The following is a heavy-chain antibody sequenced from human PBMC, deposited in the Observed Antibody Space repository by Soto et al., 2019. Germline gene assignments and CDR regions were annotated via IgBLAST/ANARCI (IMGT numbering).Heavy chain of an antibody. V-gene: IGHV3-23*01. J-gene: IGHJ5*02. CDR2: ISGSGGST. CDR3: AKGQAIFGVVTLNRFDP. Sequence: EVQLLESGGGLVQPGGSLRLSCAASGFTFSSYAMSWVRQAPGKGLEWVSAISGSGGSTYYADSVKGRFTISRDNSKNTLYLQMNSLRAEDTAVYYCAKGQAIFGVVTLNRFDPWGQGTLVTVSS. CDR1: GFTFSSYA. D-gene: IGHD3-3*01.